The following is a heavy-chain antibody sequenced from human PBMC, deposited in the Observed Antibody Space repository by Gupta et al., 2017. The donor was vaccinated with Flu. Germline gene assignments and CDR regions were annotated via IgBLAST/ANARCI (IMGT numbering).Heavy chain of an antibody. J-gene: IGHJ4*02. V-gene: IGHV3-15*01. CDR3: TTPRYCTSTSCGSIDY. D-gene: IGHD2-2*01. CDR2: IKSKSEGETI. Sequence: MKWDRQAPGKGLEGVGRIKSKSEGETIDYAAPVKGRFTISKDASMGTLYLRMDSLKTEDTAVYYCTTPRYCTSTSCGSIDYWGQGTLVTVSS.